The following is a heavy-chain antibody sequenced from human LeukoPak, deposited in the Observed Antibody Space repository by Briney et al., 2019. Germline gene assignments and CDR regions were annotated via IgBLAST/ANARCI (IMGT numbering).Heavy chain of an antibody. Sequence: GGSLRLSCAASGFTFSSYWMSWVRQAPGKGLEWVANIKQDGSGKYYVDSVKGRFTISRDNAKNSLYLQMNSLRAEDTAVYYCARVLEGKGKHWFDPWGQGTLVTVSS. D-gene: IGHD3-3*01. CDR1: GFTFSSYW. CDR3: ARVLEGKGKHWFDP. CDR2: IKQDGSGK. J-gene: IGHJ5*02. V-gene: IGHV3-7*01.